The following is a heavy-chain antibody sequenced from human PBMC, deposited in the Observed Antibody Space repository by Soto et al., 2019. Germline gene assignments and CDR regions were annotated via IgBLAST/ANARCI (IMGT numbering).Heavy chain of an antibody. D-gene: IGHD6-19*01. Sequence: ASVKVSCKASGYTFTSYGISWVRQAPGQGLEWIGWISAYNGNTNYAQKLQGRVTMTTDTSTSTAYMELRSLRSDDTAVYYCARHERHKRPVDGTSRSAFDPWGQGTLVTVS. V-gene: IGHV1-18*01. J-gene: IGHJ5*02. CDR1: GYTFTSYG. CDR3: ARHERHKRPVDGTSRSAFDP. CDR2: ISAYNGNT.